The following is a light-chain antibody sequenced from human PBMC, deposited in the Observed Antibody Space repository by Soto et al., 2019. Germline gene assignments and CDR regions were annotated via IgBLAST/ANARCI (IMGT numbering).Light chain of an antibody. J-gene: IGKJ1*01. V-gene: IGKV3-20*01. CDR2: GAS. Sequence: EIVLKQSQGTLSLSTGERATLSCLASQSVSSSYLAWYQQKPGQAPRLLIYGASSRATGIPDRFSGSGSGTDFTLTISRLEPEDFAVYYCQQYDSSPKTFGQGTKVDIK. CDR3: QQYDSSPKT. CDR1: QSVSSSY.